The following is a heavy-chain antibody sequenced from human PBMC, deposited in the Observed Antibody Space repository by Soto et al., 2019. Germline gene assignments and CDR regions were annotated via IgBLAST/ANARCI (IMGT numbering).Heavy chain of an antibody. D-gene: IGHD4-17*01. CDR3: VHPRSTVQIPPT. CDR1: GVTFIMFS. CDR2: ISSNGDST. V-gene: IGHV3-64D*06. J-gene: IGHJ5*02. Sequence: GGAVRLSCSDSGVTFIMFSMHWVRQAPGKGLEYVSGISSNGDSTYYADSVKGRFTISRDNSKNTLYLQMSSLRAVDTAVYYCVHPRSTVQIPPTWGQGTLVTVSP.